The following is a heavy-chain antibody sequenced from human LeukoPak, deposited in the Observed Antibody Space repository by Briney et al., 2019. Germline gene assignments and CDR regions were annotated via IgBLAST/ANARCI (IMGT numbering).Heavy chain of an antibody. V-gene: IGHV3-74*01. Sequence: PGGSLRLSCAASGFTFRSYWMRWVRQAPGKGLVWVSRINSDGSSTSYADSVKGRFTISRDNAKNTLYLQMNSLRAEDTAVYYCARVNGEASAGYSYGYVVYWGQETLVTVSS. D-gene: IGHD5-18*01. CDR3: ARVNGEASAGYSYGYVVY. J-gene: IGHJ4*02. CDR2: INSDGSST. CDR1: GFTFRSYW.